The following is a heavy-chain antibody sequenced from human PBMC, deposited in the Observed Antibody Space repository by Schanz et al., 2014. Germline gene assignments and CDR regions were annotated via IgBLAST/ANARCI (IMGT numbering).Heavy chain of an antibody. Sequence: VQLLESGGGLVQPGGSLRLSCAGSGFTFSSYAMNWVRQAPGKGLEWVAIIWYDGSNKYYADSVKGRFTISRDNAKNALYLQMNSLRAEDTAVYFCARDLSSLIQGDVWGKGTTVTVSS. J-gene: IGHJ6*04. V-gene: IGHV3-33*08. CDR2: IWYDGSNK. CDR3: ARDLSSLIQGDV. D-gene: IGHD2-2*01. CDR1: GFTFSSYA.